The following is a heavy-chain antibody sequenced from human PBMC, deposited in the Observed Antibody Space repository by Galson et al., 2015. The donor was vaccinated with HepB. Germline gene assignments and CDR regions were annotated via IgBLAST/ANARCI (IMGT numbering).Heavy chain of an antibody. Sequence: SVKVSCKASGGTFSSYAISWVRQAPGQGLEWMGGIITIFGTANYAQKFQGRVTITADESTSTAYMELSSLRSENTAVYYCARLRFLEAGYYYYYCGMDVWGQGTTVTVSS. CDR1: GGTFSSYA. CDR3: ARLRFLEAGYYYYYCGMDV. D-gene: IGHD3-3*01. J-gene: IGHJ6*02. CDR2: IITIFGTA. V-gene: IGHV1-69*13.